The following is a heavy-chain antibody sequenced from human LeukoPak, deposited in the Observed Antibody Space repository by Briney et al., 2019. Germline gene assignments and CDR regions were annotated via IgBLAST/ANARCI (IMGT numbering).Heavy chain of an antibody. Sequence: SETLSLTCTVSGGSMSSDDWSWIRQPAGKGLEWVGLIYTSGRTNYNPSLKSRLTMSVDTSKSQFSLKLNSVTAADTAVYYCASDFTYWGQGTLVTVSS. J-gene: IGHJ4*02. CDR3: ASDFTY. V-gene: IGHV4-4*07. CDR1: GGSMSSDD. CDR2: IYTSGRT.